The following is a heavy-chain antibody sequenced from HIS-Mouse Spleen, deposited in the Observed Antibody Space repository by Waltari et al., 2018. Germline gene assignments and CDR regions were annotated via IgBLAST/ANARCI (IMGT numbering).Heavy chain of an antibody. CDR3: AREIPYSSSWYDWYFDL. CDR1: GGSISSSSYY. J-gene: IGHJ2*01. CDR2: IYYSGST. V-gene: IGHV4-39*07. Sequence: QLQLQESGPGLVKPSEPLSLTCTVSGGSISSSSYYCGWIRPPPGKGLEWIGSIYYSGSTYYNPSLKSRVTISVDTSKNQFSLKLSSVTAADTAVYYCAREIPYSSSWYDWYFDLWGRGTLVTVSS. D-gene: IGHD6-13*01.